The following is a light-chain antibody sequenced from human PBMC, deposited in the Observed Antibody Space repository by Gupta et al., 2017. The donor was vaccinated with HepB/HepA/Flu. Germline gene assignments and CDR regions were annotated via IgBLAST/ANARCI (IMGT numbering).Light chain of an antibody. CDR3: SSYTNSNGRV. CDR2: DVS. J-gene: IGLJ3*02. V-gene: IGLV2-14*01. Sequence: QSALTQPAVVSESPGQSITISCTGTSSDVGGYNYVSWYQQHPGKAPKLMIYDVSQRPSGVSNRFSASKSGNTASLTISGLQAEDDADYYCSSYTNSNGRVFGGGTKLTVL. CDR1: SSDVGGYNY.